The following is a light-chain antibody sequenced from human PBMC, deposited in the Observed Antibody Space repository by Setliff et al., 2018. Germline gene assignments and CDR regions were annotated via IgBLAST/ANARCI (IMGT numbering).Light chain of an antibody. CDR3: NAYTSRSTYV. CDR2: NVS. V-gene: IGLV2-14*03. Sequence: QSVLTQPASVSGSPGQSITISCSGTSSDVGSYDLVSWYQQHPGKAPKLIIYNVSGRPSGVSHRFSGSKSDNTASLTISGLQAEDEADYYCNAYTSRSTYVFGSGTKATVL. CDR1: SSDVGSYDL. J-gene: IGLJ1*01.